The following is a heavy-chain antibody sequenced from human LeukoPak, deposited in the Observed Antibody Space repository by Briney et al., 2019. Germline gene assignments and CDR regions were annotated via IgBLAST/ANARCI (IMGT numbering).Heavy chain of an antibody. V-gene: IGHV4-34*01. CDR3: ARWRSYYDFWSGPNNWFDP. Sequence: SETLSLTCAVYGGSFSGYCWSWIRQPPGKGLEWIGEINHSGSTNYNPSLKSRVTISVDTSKNQFSLKLSSVTAADTAVYYCARWRSYYDFWSGPNNWFDPWGQGTLVTVSS. D-gene: IGHD3-3*01. CDR1: GGSFSGYC. CDR2: INHSGST. J-gene: IGHJ5*02.